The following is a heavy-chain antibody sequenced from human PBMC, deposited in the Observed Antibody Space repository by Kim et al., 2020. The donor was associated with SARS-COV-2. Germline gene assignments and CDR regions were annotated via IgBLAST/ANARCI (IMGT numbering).Heavy chain of an antibody. J-gene: IGHJ6*02. Sequence: GESLKISCKASGYSFTSYWITWVRQTPGKGLESIGRIDPSDSYVDYSPSFQGHITMSADKSASTAYLQLNNLKASDTGIYYCARRVAVAGYGLDVWGHGTAVSVAS. D-gene: IGHD6-19*01. CDR3: ARRVAVAGYGLDV. V-gene: IGHV5-10-1*01. CDR2: IDPSDSYV. CDR1: GYSFTSYW.